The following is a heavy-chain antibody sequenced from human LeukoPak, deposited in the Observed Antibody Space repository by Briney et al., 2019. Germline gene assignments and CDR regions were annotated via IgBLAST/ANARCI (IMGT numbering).Heavy chain of an antibody. D-gene: IGHD1-1*01. CDR1: GGTFSSYA. CDR3: ARTTNRYYYMDV. Sequence: SVKVSCKASGGTFSSYAISWVRQAPGQGLEWMGGIIPIFGTANYAQKFQGRVTITTDESTSTAYMELSSLRSEDTAVYYCARTTNRYYYMDVWGKGTTVTVSS. CDR2: IIPIFGTA. J-gene: IGHJ6*03. V-gene: IGHV1-69*05.